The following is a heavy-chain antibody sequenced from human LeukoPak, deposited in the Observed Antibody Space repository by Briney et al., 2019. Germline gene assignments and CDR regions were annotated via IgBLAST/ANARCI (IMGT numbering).Heavy chain of an antibody. Sequence: SETLSLTCTVSGYSISSGYYWGWIRQPPGKGLEWIGSIYHSGSTYYNPSLKSRVTISVDTSKNQFSLKLSSVTAADTAVYYCARDAAPYYYDSSGYYQNDAFGIWGQGTMVTVSS. D-gene: IGHD3-22*01. CDR3: ARDAAPYYYDSSGYYQNDAFGI. CDR2: IYHSGST. J-gene: IGHJ3*02. CDR1: GYSISSGYY. V-gene: IGHV4-38-2*02.